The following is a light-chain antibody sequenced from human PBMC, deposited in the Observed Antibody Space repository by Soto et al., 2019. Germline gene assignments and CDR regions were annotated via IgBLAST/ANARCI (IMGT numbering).Light chain of an antibody. Sequence: DIQMTQSPSTLSASVGDRVTITCRASQSISSWLAWYQQKPGKAPKLLIYKASSLESGVPSRFRGSGSGTEFTLTISSLQPDDFATYYCQQYNSYSQTFGQGTKVEIK. J-gene: IGKJ1*01. V-gene: IGKV1-5*03. CDR1: QSISSW. CDR3: QQYNSYSQT. CDR2: KAS.